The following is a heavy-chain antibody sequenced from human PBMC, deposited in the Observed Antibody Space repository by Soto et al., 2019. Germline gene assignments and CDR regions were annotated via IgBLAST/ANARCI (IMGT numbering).Heavy chain of an antibody. V-gene: IGHV1-58*01. CDR3: AAERLATSGFDAFDI. D-gene: IGHD3-16*01. CDR2: IVVGSGNT. Sequence: QMQLVQSGPEVKKPGTSVKVSCKASGFTFTSSAVQWVRQARGQRLEWIGWIVVGSGNTNYAQKVQERSTISRDMSTSTAYMELSSLRSEDPGVYYYAAERLATSGFDAFDIWGQGTKVTVSS. J-gene: IGHJ3*02. CDR1: GFTFTSSA.